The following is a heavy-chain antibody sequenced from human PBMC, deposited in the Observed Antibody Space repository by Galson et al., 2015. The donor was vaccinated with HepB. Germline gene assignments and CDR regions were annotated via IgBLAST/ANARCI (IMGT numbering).Heavy chain of an antibody. CDR3: ARRLGYCSSTSCLWFDY. Sequence: ETLSLTCAVYGGSFSGYYWSWIRQPPGKGLEWIGEINHSGSTNYNPSLKGRVTISVDTSKNQFSLKLSSVTAADTAVYYCARRLGYCSSTSCLWFDYWGQGTLVTVSS. V-gene: IGHV4-34*01. D-gene: IGHD2-2*01. J-gene: IGHJ4*02. CDR2: INHSGST. CDR1: GGSFSGYY.